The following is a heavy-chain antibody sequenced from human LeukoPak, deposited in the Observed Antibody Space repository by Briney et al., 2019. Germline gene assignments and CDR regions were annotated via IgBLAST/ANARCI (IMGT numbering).Heavy chain of an antibody. D-gene: IGHD1-26*01. CDR3: ARDVGFIVGATPGAFDI. CDR1: GFTASSNY. V-gene: IGHV3-66*01. Sequence: GRSLRLSCAASGFTASSNYMTGVRQAPGKGLEWVSVIYSGGNTYYADSVKGRFTISRDNSKNTVYLQMNSLRPDDTAVYYCARDVGFIVGATPGAFDIWGQGTMVTVSS. CDR2: IYSGGNT. J-gene: IGHJ3*02.